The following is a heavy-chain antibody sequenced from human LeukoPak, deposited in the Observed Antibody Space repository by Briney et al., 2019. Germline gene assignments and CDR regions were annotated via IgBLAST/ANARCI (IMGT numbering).Heavy chain of an antibody. V-gene: IGHV1-69*13. Sequence: ASVKVSCKASGGTLSSYAINWVRQAPGQGLEWMGGIIPIFGTANYAQKFQGRVTITADESTSTAYMELSSLRSEDTAVYYCARAPSVGGYCSSTCCFQRFDPWGQGTLVTVSS. CDR1: GGTLSSYA. CDR2: IIPIFGTA. D-gene: IGHD2-2*01. J-gene: IGHJ5*02. CDR3: ARAPSVGGYCSSTCCFQRFDP.